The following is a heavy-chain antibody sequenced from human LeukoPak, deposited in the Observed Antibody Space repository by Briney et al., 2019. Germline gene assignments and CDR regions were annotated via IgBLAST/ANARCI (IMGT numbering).Heavy chain of an antibody. V-gene: IGHV3-30*18. CDR3: AKGDSSSWYLSFDY. CDR2: ISYDGSNK. D-gene: IGHD6-13*01. Sequence: GGSLRLSCAASGFTFSSYGMHWVRQAPGKGLEWVAVISYDGSNKYYADSVKGRFTISRDNSKNTLYLQMNSLRAEDTAVYYCAKGDSSSWYLSFDYWGQGTLVTVSS. J-gene: IGHJ4*02. CDR1: GFTFSSYG.